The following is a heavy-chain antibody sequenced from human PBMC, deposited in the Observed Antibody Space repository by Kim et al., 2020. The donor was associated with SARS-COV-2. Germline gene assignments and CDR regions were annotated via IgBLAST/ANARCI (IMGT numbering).Heavy chain of an antibody. CDR3: ARDGGGGGSELDY. CDR1: GGSISSGGYY. J-gene: IGHJ4*02. V-gene: IGHV4-31*03. D-gene: IGHD1-1*01. Sequence: SETLSLTCTVSGGSISSGGYYWSWIRQHPGKGLEWIGYIYYSGSTYYNPSLKSRVTISVDTSKNQFSLKLSSVTAADTAVYYCARDGGGGGSELDYWGQGTLVTVSS. CDR2: IYYSGST.